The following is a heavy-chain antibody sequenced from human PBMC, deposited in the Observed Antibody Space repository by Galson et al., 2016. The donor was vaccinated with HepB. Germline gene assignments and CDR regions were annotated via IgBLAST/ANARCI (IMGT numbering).Heavy chain of an antibody. V-gene: IGHV5-10-1*01. J-gene: IGHJ2*01. Sequence: QSGAEVKKPGESLRISCKGSGYTFASSWITWVRQMPGKGLEWMGRIDPSDSYIEYSPSFQGHVNISVDKSISTAYLQWSSLKASDTAMYYCARPLAAAGAWYFDLWGRGTQVTVSS. CDR2: IDPSDSYI. CDR1: GYTFASSW. D-gene: IGHD6-13*01. CDR3: ARPLAAAGAWYFDL.